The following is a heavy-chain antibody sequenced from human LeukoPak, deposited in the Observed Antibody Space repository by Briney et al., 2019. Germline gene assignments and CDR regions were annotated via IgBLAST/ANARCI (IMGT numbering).Heavy chain of an antibody. CDR1: GFTFSSYA. V-gene: IGHV3-23*01. CDR3: AKDGIAAAGTCYFDY. CDR2: ISGSGGST. J-gene: IGHJ4*02. Sequence: GGSLRLSCAASGFTFSSYAMSWVRQAPGKGLEWVSAISGSGGSTYYADSAKGRFTISRDNSKNTLYLQMNSLRAEDTAVYYCAKDGIAAAGTCYFDYWGQGTLVTVSS. D-gene: IGHD6-13*01.